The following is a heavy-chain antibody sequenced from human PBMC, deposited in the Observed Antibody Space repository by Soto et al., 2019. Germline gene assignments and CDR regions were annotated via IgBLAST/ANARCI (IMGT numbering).Heavy chain of an antibody. CDR2: TSTNNDDR. V-gene: IGHV1-18*04. CDR1: GYRLSTYC. CDR3: ARERYVASRHSQYDS. J-gene: IGHJ4*02. Sequence: ASMKGSCKASGYRLSTYCSSCVRQSPIQGLEWMGWTSTNNDDRNYAQKFQGRVTFTTDTSTSTAYMELRSLISDDTAVYFCARERYVASRHSQYDSWGQGTQVTVSS. D-gene: IGHD2-15*01.